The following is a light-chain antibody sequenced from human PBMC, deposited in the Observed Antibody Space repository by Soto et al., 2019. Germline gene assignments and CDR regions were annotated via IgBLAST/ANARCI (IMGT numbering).Light chain of an antibody. CDR1: SNDVGHSSF. J-gene: IGLJ1*01. V-gene: IGLV2-8*01. CDR3: NALADNSKHV. CDR2: EVS. Sequence: QSALTQPPSASGSPGQSVTISCTGNSNDVGHSSFISWYQQHPGKGPKLIIYEVSKRPSGVPDRFSGSKSGNTASLSVSGLQDEYYADDFCNALADNSKHVFGTGTKLHVL.